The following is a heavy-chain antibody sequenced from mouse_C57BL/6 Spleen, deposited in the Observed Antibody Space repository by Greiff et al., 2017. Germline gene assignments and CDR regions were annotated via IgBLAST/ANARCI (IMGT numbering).Heavy chain of an antibody. Sequence: EVMLVESGGDLVKPGGSLKLSCAASGFTFSSYGMSWVRQTPDKRLEWVATISSGGSYTYYPDSVKGRFTISRDNAKNTLYLQMSSLKSEDTAMYYCARQGYYYGSSYPAWFAYWGQGTLVTVSA. D-gene: IGHD1-1*01. CDR1: GFTFSSYG. V-gene: IGHV5-6*01. J-gene: IGHJ3*01. CDR2: ISSGGSYT. CDR3: ARQGYYYGSSYPAWFAY.